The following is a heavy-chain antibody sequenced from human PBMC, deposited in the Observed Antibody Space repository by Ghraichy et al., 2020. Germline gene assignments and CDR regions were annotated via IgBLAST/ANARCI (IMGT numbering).Heavy chain of an antibody. CDR3: AKAGVPATDPVPFDY. Sequence: GSLSLSCAASGFTFSSYAMSWVRQAPGKGLEWVSAISGSGGSTYYADSVKGRFTISRDNSKNTLYLEMNSLRDEDTAVYYCAKAGVPATDPVPFDYWGQGTLVTVSS. CDR2: ISGSGGST. D-gene: IGHD2-2*01. V-gene: IGHV3-23*01. J-gene: IGHJ4*02. CDR1: GFTFSSYA.